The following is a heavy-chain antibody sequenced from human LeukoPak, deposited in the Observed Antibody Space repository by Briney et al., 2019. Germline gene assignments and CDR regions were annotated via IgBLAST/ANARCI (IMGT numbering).Heavy chain of an antibody. CDR3: ARGMTALTTSDY. J-gene: IGHJ4*02. CDR1: GYTFTSYD. CDR2: MNPNSGNT. Sequence: ASVKVSCKASGYTFTSYDINWVRQATGQGLEWMEWMNPNSGNTGYAQKFQGRVTMTRNTSISTAYMEVSSLTSDDTAVYYCARGMTALTTSDYWGQGTLVTVSS. V-gene: IGHV1-8*01. D-gene: IGHD2-21*02.